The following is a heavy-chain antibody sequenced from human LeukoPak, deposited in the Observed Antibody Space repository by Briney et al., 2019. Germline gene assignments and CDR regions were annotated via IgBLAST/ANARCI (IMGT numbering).Heavy chain of an antibody. CDR2: INPNSGGT. Sequence: ASVKVSCKASGYTFTGYYMHWVRQAPGQGLEWMGWINPNSGGTNYAQKFQGRVTMTRDTSIRTAYMELSRLRSDDTAVYYCAVGDRTDIVVVVANWFDPWGQGTLVTVSS. V-gene: IGHV1-2*02. CDR3: AVGDRTDIVVVVANWFDP. J-gene: IGHJ5*02. D-gene: IGHD2-15*01. CDR1: GYTFTGYY.